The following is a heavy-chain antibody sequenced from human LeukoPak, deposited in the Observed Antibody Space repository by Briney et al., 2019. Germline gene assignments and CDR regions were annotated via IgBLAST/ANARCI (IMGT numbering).Heavy chain of an antibody. D-gene: IGHD4-11*01. J-gene: IGHJ4*02. CDR2: IRYDGSNK. CDR1: GFTFSSYG. CDR3: AKDRSNYEVIDY. V-gene: IGHV3-30*02. Sequence: PGGSLRLSCAASGFTFSSYGMHWVRQAPGKGLEWVAFIRYDGSNKYYADSVKGRFTISRDNSKNTLYLQMNSLRAEDTAVYCCAKDRSNYEVIDYWGQGTLVTVSS.